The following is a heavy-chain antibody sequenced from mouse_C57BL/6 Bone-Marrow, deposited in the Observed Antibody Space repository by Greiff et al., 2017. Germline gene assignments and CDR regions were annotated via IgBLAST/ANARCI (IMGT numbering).Heavy chain of an antibody. CDR3: ARGLGQGAMDY. CDR2: ISDGGSYT. Sequence: EVKVVESGGGLVKPGGSLKLSCAASGFTFSSYAMSWVRQTPEKRLEWVATISDGGSYTYSPDNVKGRFTLSRDNAKNNLYLQMSHLKSEDTAMYYCARGLGQGAMDYWGKGTSVTVSS. J-gene: IGHJ4*01. D-gene: IGHD3-2*02. V-gene: IGHV5-4*03. CDR1: GFTFSSYA.